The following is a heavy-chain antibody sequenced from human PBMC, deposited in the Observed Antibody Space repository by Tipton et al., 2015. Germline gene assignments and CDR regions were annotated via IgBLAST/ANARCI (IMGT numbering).Heavy chain of an antibody. CDR2: IFHTGNT. Sequence: PGLVKPSETLSLTCTVSGGSLSRSPYYWGWIRQPPGKGLEWIGNIFHTGNTFYNPSLKSRVTMSVDTSTNQFSLKLTSVTAADTAVYYCSRGEDRFGELYWFWGQGILVTVSS. CDR3: SRGEDRFGELYWF. J-gene: IGHJ4*02. V-gene: IGHV4-39*01. CDR1: GGSLSRSPYY. D-gene: IGHD3-10*01.